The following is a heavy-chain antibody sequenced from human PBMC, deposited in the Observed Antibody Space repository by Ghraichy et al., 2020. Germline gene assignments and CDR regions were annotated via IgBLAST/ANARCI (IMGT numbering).Heavy chain of an antibody. D-gene: IGHD3-10*01. V-gene: IGHV3-21*01. CDR2: ISSRNTYI. CDR1: GFTFSSYS. CDR3: ARKLGGAYYHFDF. J-gene: IGHJ4*02. Sequence: GGSLRLSCAASGFTFSSYSISWVRQAPGKGLEWVSSISSRNTYIWYADSVKGRFTVSRDNAKNAVFLQMDSLRAEDTAVYYCARKLGGAYYHFDFWGQGTLVTVSS.